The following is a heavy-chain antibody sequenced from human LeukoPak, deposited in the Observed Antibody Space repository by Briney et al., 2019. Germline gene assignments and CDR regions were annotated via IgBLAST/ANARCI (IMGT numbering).Heavy chain of an antibody. CDR3: ARDPRWLTPDCTSTSCYENYFDP. CDR1: GYSISSGYQ. V-gene: IGHV4-38-2*02. J-gene: IGHJ5*02. D-gene: IGHD2-2*01. Sequence: SETLSLTCGVSGYSISSGYQWAWIRQSPGKGLEWIGSIYHSGRAHYNPSLKSRVTISVETSKNQFSLNMYSVTAADTAVYYCARDPRWLTPDCTSTSCYENYFDPWGQGTLVTVSS. CDR2: IYHSGRA.